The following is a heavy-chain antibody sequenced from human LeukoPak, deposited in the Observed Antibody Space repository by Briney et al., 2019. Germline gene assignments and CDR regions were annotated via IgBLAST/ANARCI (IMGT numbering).Heavy chain of an antibody. Sequence: GGSLRLSCTASEFTFGSYGMTWVRQAPGKGLEWVSGISGGGDRTYIADSVKGRFTISRDNSKKTLYLQMNSLRAEDTAVYYCAKAGYWGQGTLVTVSS. CDR2: ISGGGDRT. V-gene: IGHV3-23*01. CDR1: EFTFGSYG. J-gene: IGHJ4*02. CDR3: AKAGY.